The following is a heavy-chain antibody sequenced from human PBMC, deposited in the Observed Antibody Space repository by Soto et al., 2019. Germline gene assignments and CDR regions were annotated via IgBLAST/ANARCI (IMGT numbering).Heavy chain of an antibody. CDR2: MYHSGNT. V-gene: IGHV4-30-2*01. CDR1: FFSITIFFYS. CDR3: ASSKYDVVAGSVWFDP. D-gene: IGHD2-21*01. Sequence: LSLPFSFSFFSITIFFYSWGFIRQPPGQGLEWIGYMYHSGNTYYNPSLKGRVTISLDHSRNQFSLRLNSVTAADTAVYFCASSKYDVVAGSVWFDPWGQGTLVTVSS. J-gene: IGHJ5*02.